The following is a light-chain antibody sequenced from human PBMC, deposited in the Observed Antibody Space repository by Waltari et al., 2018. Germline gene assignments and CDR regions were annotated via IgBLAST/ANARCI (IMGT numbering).Light chain of an antibody. CDR1: SH. CDR2: DVS. V-gene: IGLV2-14*03. CDR3: SSYTSSTKYV. Sequence: QSALTQPASVSGSPGQSITISCTGTSHVSWYQQHPGKAPRLMVYDVSKRPSGVSNRFSGSKSGNTASLTISGLQAEDDADYYCSSYTSSTKYVFGTGTKVTVL. J-gene: IGLJ1*01.